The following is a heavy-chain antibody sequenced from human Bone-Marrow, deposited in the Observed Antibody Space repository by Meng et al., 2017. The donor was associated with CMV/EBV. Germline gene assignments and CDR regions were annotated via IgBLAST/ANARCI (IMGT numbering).Heavy chain of an antibody. CDR1: GYTFTSYY. CDR2: INPSGGST. D-gene: IGHD2-2*01. Sequence: ASMKVSFKASGYTFTSYYMHWVRQAPGQVLEWMGIINPSGGSTSYAQKFQGRVTMTRDTSTSTVYMELSSLRSEDTAVYYCARDPSSPNIVVVTAAPRGMAVWGQGTTVTVSS. CDR3: ARDPSSPNIVVVTAAPRGMAV. J-gene: IGHJ6*02. V-gene: IGHV1-46*01.